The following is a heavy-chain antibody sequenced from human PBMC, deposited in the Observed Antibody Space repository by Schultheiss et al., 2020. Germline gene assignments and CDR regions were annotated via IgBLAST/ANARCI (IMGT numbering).Heavy chain of an antibody. CDR3: AKDWYYGGNSNYFDY. V-gene: IGHV3-21*04. D-gene: IGHD4-23*01. Sequence: GGSLRLSCAASGFTFSSYSMNWVRQAPGKGLEWVSSISSSGSTIYYADSVKGRFTISRDNAKNSLYLQMNSLRAEDTALYYCAKDWYYGGNSNYFDYWGQGTLVTVSS. CDR2: ISSSGSTI. J-gene: IGHJ4*02. CDR1: GFTFSSYS.